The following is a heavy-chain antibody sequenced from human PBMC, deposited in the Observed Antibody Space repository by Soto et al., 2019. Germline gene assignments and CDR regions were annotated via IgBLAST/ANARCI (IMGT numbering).Heavy chain of an antibody. Sequence: PGESLEISCKGSGYSFTSYWIGWVRQMPGKGLEWMGIIYPGDSDTRYSPSFQGQVTISADKSISTAYLQWSSLKASDTAMYYCARHDIAVAGTLFIDYWGQGTLVTVSS. D-gene: IGHD6-19*01. CDR3: ARHDIAVAGTLFIDY. CDR2: IYPGDSDT. J-gene: IGHJ4*02. V-gene: IGHV5-51*01. CDR1: GYSFTSYW.